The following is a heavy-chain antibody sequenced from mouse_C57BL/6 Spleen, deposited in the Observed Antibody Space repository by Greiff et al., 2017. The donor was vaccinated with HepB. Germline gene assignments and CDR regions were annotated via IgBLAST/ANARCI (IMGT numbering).Heavy chain of an antibody. CDR3: AREVGYGGYFDY. CDR2: INYDGSST. Sequence: EVMLVESEGGLVQPGSSMKLSCTASGFTFSDYYMAWVRQVPEKGLEWVANINYDGSSTYYLDSLKSRFIISRDNAKNILYLQMSSLKSEDTATYYCAREVGYGGYFDYWGQGTTLTVSS. J-gene: IGHJ2*01. V-gene: IGHV5-16*01. CDR1: GFTFSDYY. D-gene: IGHD2-2*01.